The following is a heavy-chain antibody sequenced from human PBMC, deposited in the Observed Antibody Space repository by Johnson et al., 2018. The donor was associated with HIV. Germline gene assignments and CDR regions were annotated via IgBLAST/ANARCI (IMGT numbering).Heavy chain of an antibody. CDR1: GFTVSSNY. D-gene: IGHD3-22*01. Sequence: VQLVESGGGLVQPGGSLRLSCAASGFTVSSNYMSWVRQGPGKGLEWVAVISYDGSNKYYADSVKGRFTISRDNSKNTLYLQMNSLRAEDTAVYYCARDRYYDSSGSHAFDIWGQGTMVIVSS. CDR2: ISYDGSNK. V-gene: IGHV3-30*03. CDR3: ARDRYYDSSGSHAFDI. J-gene: IGHJ3*02.